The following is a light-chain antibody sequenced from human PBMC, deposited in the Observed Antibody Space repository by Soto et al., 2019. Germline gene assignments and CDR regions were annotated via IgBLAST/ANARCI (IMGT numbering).Light chain of an antibody. V-gene: IGKV1-39*01. CDR1: QSINIF. CDR3: QQTYSTPYT. Sequence: DIQMTQSPSSLSASVGDRVIITCRASQSINIFLNWYQQRPGKAPKLLIHAASNLQSGVPSGFRGSGSGTDFALTITSLQPEDVATYYCQQTYSTPYTFGQGTKLEIK. CDR2: AAS. J-gene: IGKJ2*01.